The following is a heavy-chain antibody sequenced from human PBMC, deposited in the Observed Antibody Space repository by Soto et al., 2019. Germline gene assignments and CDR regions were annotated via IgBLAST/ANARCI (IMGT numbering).Heavy chain of an antibody. Sequence: SETLSLTCAVYGGFLSESYWTWIRQPPGKGLEWIGEINHVGGTNYNPSLNSRVTISVDTSKNQFSLKLTSVTAADTAVYYCARDSVRFGPAFDHWGQGTLVTVSS. CDR1: GGFLSESY. CDR2: INHVGGT. CDR3: ARDSVRFGPAFDH. D-gene: IGHD3-3*01. V-gene: IGHV4-34*01. J-gene: IGHJ4*02.